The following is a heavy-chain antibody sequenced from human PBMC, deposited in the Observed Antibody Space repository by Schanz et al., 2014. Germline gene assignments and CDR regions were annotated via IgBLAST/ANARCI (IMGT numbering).Heavy chain of an antibody. J-gene: IGHJ4*02. CDR2: ISYSGST. D-gene: IGHD6-13*01. V-gene: IGHV4-31*03. CDR3: ARDGEAAAGCDY. CDR1: GASISSGGYY. Sequence: QVQLQESGPGLVKPSQTLSLTCTVSGASISSGGYYWDWIRLLPGKGLEWIGYISYSGSTSFNPSLKSRLTMSVDTSKNQFSLRLSSVTAADTAVYYCARDGEAAAGCDYWGQGTLVTVSS.